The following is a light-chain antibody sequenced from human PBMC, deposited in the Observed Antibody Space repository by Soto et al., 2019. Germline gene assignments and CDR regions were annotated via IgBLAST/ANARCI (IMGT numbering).Light chain of an antibody. Sequence: DIQMTQSPSSLSASVGDRVTITCRASQSISSYLNGYQQKPGKAPKLLIYAASSLQSGVPSRFSGSGSGTDFTLTISSLQPEDFAQYYCQQSYSTPLTFGGGTKVEIK. J-gene: IGKJ4*01. CDR1: QSISSY. CDR2: AAS. CDR3: QQSYSTPLT. V-gene: IGKV1-39*01.